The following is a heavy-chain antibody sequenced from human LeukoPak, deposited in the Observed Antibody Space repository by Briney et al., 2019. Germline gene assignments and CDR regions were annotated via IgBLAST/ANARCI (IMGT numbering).Heavy chain of an antibody. V-gene: IGHV1-69*13. CDR2: IIPIFGTA. J-gene: IGHJ3*02. D-gene: IGHD6-19*01. CDR1: GGTFSSYA. CDR3: ARWGDNSGWYRGMVDDAFDI. Sequence: GASVKVSCKASGGTFSSYAISWVRQAPGQGLEWMGGIIPIFGTANYAQKFQGRVTITADESTSTAYMELSSLRSEDTAVYYCARWGDNSGWYRGMVDDAFDIWGQGTMVTVSS.